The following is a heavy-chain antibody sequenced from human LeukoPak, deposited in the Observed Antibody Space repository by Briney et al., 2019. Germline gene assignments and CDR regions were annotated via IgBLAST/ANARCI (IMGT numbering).Heavy chain of an antibody. CDR1: GGSFSGYY. Sequence: SETLSLTCAVYGGSFSGYYWSWIRQPPGKGLEWIGEINHSGSTNYNPSLKSRVTISVDTSKNQFSLKLSSVTAADTAVYYCARGQKLVFDWFDPWGQGTLVTVSS. CDR3: ARGQKLVFDWFDP. V-gene: IGHV4-34*01. CDR2: INHSGST. D-gene: IGHD6-6*01. J-gene: IGHJ5*02.